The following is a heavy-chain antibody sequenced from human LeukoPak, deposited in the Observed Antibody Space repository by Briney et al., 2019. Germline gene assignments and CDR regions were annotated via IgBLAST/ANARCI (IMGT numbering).Heavy chain of an antibody. CDR2: IGGSGGST. Sequence: GGSLRLSCAASGFTFSSYAMSWVRQAPGKGLEWVSAIGGSGGSTYYADSVKGRFTISRDNSKNTLYLQMNSLRAEDTAVYYCAKYTASSWWSFDLWGRGTLVTVSS. V-gene: IGHV3-23*01. CDR1: GFTFSSYA. D-gene: IGHD5-18*01. J-gene: IGHJ2*01. CDR3: AKYTASSWWSFDL.